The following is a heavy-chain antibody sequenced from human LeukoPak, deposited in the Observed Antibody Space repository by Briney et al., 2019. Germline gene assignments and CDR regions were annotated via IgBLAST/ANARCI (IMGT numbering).Heavy chain of an antibody. D-gene: IGHD4-17*01. Sequence: GGSLRLSCAASGFTFSSYWMHWVRQAPGKGLVWVSRINSDGSSTNYADSVKGRFTISRDNAKNTLYLQMNSLRAEDTAVYYCAKDEGSTVTPYYFDYWGQGTLVTVSS. CDR1: GFTFSSYW. CDR2: INSDGSST. J-gene: IGHJ4*02. CDR3: AKDEGSTVTPYYFDY. V-gene: IGHV3-74*01.